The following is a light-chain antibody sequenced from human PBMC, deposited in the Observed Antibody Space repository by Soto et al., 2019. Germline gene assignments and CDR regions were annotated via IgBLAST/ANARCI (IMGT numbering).Light chain of an antibody. CDR2: GVS. CDR1: SRDIGGYNY. CDR3: SSYTSTSTYV. J-gene: IGLJ1*01. Sequence: QSVLTQPASVSGSPGQSITISCSGTSRDIGGYNYVSWYQHHPGKAPTLMIYGVSNRPSGVSNRFSGSKSGNTASLTISGLQAEDEADYYCSSYTSTSTYVFGSGTKVTVL. V-gene: IGLV2-14*01.